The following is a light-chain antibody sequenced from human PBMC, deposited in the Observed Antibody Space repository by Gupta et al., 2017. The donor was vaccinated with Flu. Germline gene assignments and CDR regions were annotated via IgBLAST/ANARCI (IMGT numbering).Light chain of an antibody. Sequence: ENVFTPPSGTLPLSPGERATLSCRASQSVSSSYLAWYQQKPGQAPRLLIYGASSRATGIPDRFSGSGSGTDFTLTISRLGPEDFAVYYCQQYGSSPRVSFGQGTKLEIK. V-gene: IGKV3-20*01. CDR2: GAS. CDR3: QQYGSSPRVS. CDR1: QSVSSSY. J-gene: IGKJ2*03.